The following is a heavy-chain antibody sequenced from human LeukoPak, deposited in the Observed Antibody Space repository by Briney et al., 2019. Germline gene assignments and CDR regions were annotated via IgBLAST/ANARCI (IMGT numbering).Heavy chain of an antibody. V-gene: IGHV4-61*08. CDR3: ARAGYSYGDDNWFDP. J-gene: IGHJ5*02. D-gene: IGHD5-18*01. CDR2: VYYIGTT. Sequence: SETLSLTCTVSGGSVSSPDSYWSWLRQPPGKGLEWIGNVYYIGTTSYNSSLKSRVTISVDTSKNQFSLKLSSVTAADTAVYYCARAGYSYGDDNWFDPWGQGTLVTVSS. CDR1: GGSVSSPDSY.